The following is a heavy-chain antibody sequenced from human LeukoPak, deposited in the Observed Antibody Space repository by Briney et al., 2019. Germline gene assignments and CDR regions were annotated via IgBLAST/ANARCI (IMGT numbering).Heavy chain of an antibody. CDR3: ARKYYDFWSGYYTGTVYYYYMDV. V-gene: IGHV3-20*04. D-gene: IGHD3-3*01. CDR1: GFTFDDYG. CDR2: INWNGGST. Sequence: PGASLRLSCAASGFTFDDYGMSWVRQAPGKGLEWVSGINWNGGSTGYADSVKGRFTISRDNAKNSLYLQMNSLRAEDTALYYCARKYYDFWSGYYTGTVYYYYMDVWGKGTTVTVSS. J-gene: IGHJ6*03.